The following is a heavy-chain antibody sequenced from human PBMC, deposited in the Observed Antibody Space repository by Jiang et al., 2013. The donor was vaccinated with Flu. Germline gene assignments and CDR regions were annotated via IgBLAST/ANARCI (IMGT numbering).Heavy chain of an antibody. D-gene: IGHD3-10*01. CDR2: IYPGDSDT. CDR1: GYSFTSYW. J-gene: IGHJ6*02. CDR3: ARTYMVRGVIGYYYGMDV. Sequence: CKGSGYSFTSYWIGWVRQMPGKGLEWMGIIYPGDSDTRYSPSFQGQVTISADKSISTAYLQWSSLKASDTAMYYCARTYMVRGVIGYYYGMDVWGQGTTVTVSS. V-gene: IGHV5-51*01.